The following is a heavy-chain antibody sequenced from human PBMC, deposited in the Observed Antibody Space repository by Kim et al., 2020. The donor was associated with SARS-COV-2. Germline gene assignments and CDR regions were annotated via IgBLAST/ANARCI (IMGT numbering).Heavy chain of an antibody. CDR2: ISYDGSNK. CDR3: ARVGAGSGWSFDY. V-gene: IGHV3-30*04. Sequence: GGSLRLSCAASGFTFSSYAMHWVRQAPGKGLEWVAVISYDGSNKYFADSVKGRFTISRDNSKNTLYLQMNSLRAEDTAVYYCARVGAGSGWSFDYWGQGT. J-gene: IGHJ4*02. D-gene: IGHD6-19*01. CDR1: GFTFSSYA.